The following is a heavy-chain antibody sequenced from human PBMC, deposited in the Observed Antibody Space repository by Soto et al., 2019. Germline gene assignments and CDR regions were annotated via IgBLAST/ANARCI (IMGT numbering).Heavy chain of an antibody. CDR2: ISGSGGST. CDR3: VKSLGPYCTNGVCHPGALEH. V-gene: IGHV3-23*01. D-gene: IGHD2-8*01. Sequence: PGGSLRLSCAASGFTFSSYAMSWVRQAPGKGLEWVSAISGSGGSTYYADSVKGRFTVSRDNSKNTLYLQMNSLRAEDTAVYYCVKSLGPYCTNGVCHPGALEHWGQGTLVTVSS. J-gene: IGHJ1*01. CDR1: GFTFSSYA.